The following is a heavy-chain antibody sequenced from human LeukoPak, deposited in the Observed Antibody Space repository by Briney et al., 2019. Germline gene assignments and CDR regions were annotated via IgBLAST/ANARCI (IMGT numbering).Heavy chain of an antibody. V-gene: IGHV5-51*01. Sequence: GESLKISWKGSGYRFTSYLIGWVREMPWEGLGWMGLIYPDYSDTRYSPSFQCKVTISGDKSVTAVYVQWRSVHAGDAGIYFCAIGGESTTSCYRCFDYWGQGTLVTVSS. CDR3: AIGGESTTSCYRCFDY. CDR2: IYPDYSDT. CDR1: GYRFTSYL. J-gene: IGHJ4*02. D-gene: IGHD2-2*02.